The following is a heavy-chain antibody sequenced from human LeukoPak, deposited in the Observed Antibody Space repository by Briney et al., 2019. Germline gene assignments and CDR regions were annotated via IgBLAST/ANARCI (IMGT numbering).Heavy chain of an antibody. V-gene: IGHV4-61*02. J-gene: IGHJ6*03. Sequence: SETLSLTCTVSGGSISSGSNYWSWIRQPAGKGLEWIGRIYTSGSTNYNPSLKSRVTISVDTSNNQFSLKLSSVTAADTAVYYCAREQYDFWSGYRRTYYMDVWGKGTTVTVSS. CDR3: AREQYDFWSGYRRTYYMDV. D-gene: IGHD3-3*01. CDR2: IYTSGST. CDR1: GGSISSGSNY.